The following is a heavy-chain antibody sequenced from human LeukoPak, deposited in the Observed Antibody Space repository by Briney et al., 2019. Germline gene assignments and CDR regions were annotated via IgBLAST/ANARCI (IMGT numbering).Heavy chain of an antibody. CDR2: IYHSGST. V-gene: IGHV4-38-2*02. CDR1: GYSISSGYY. D-gene: IGHD2-8*01. J-gene: IGHJ6*03. Sequence: SETLSLTCTVSGYSISSGYYWGWIRQPPGKGLEWLGSIYHSGSTYYNPSLKSRVTISVDTSKNQFSLKLSSVTAADTAVYYCARVSGDPYCTNGVCYRGPYYYYYYYMDVWGKGTTVTVSS. CDR3: ARVSGDPYCTNGVCYRGPYYYYYYYMDV.